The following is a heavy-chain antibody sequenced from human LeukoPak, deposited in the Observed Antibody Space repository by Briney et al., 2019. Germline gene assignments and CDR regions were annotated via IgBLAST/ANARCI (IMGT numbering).Heavy chain of an antibody. D-gene: IGHD3-22*01. V-gene: IGHV3-23*01. CDR2: ISGSGGST. CDR3: AKEPHGYNGMDV. CDR1: GYTFSSYA. J-gene: IGHJ6*04. Sequence: GGSLRLSCADSGYTFSSYAMSWVRQAPGKGLEWVSAISGSGGSTYYADSVKGRFTISRDNSKNTLYLQMNSLRAEDTAVYYCAKEPHGYNGMDVWGKGTTVTVSS.